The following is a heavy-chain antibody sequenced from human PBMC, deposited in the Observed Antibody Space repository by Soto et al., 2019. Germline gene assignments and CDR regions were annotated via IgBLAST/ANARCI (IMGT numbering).Heavy chain of an antibody. V-gene: IGHV1-8*01. J-gene: IGHJ5*02. CDR2: MNPNSGNT. CDR1: GYTFTSYD. Sequence: QVQLVQSGAEVKKPGASVKVSCKASGYTFTSYDINWVRQATGQGLEWMGWMNPNSGNTGYAQKFQGRVTMTRNTSRSTAYMELSSLRSEVTAVYYCARERSAAGTGWFDPWGQGTLVTVSS. D-gene: IGHD6-13*01. CDR3: ARERSAAGTGWFDP.